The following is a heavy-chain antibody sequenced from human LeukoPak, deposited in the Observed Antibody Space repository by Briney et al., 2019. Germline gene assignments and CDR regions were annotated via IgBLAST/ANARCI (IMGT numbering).Heavy chain of an antibody. J-gene: IGHJ6*03. Sequence: SVKVSCKASGGTFSSYAISWVRQAPGQGLEWMGGIILIFGTANYAQKFQGRVTITTDESTSTAYMELSSLRSEDTAVYYCARGRGSGPYYYYYYMDVWGKGTTVTVSS. CDR1: GGTFSSYA. CDR2: IILIFGTA. V-gene: IGHV1-69*05. D-gene: IGHD3-10*01. CDR3: ARGRGSGPYYYYYYMDV.